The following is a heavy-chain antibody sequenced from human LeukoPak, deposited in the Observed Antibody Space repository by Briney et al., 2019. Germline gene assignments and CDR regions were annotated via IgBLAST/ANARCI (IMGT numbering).Heavy chain of an antibody. D-gene: IGHD4-4*01. J-gene: IGHJ5*02. CDR2: IYYSGSA. CDR1: GGSISSGGYY. V-gene: IGHV4-31*03. Sequence: PSETLSLTCTVSGGSISSGGYYWSWIRQHPGKGLEWIGYIYYSGSAYYNPSLKSRVTISVDTSKNQFSLKLSSVTAADTAVYYCARAPDYSTNVRFDPWGQGTLVTASS. CDR3: ARAPDYSTNVRFDP.